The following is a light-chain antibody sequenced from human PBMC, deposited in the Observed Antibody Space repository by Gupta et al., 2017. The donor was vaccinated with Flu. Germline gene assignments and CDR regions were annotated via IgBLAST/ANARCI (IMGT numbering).Light chain of an antibody. Sequence: IVLASSPATPPLSPGERATLSCRASQSVSSYLAWYQLKPGQAPRLLIYDASNRATGIPARFSGSGSGTDFTLTISSLEPEDFAVYYCQQRSNWPWTFGQGTKVEIK. CDR2: DAS. CDR1: QSVSSY. CDR3: QQRSNWPWT. V-gene: IGKV3-11*01. J-gene: IGKJ1*01.